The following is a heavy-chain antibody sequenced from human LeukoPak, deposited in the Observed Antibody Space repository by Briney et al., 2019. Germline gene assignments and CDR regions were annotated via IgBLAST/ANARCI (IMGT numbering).Heavy chain of an antibody. CDR2: INHSGST. J-gene: IGHJ3*02. CDR1: GGSFSGYY. Sequence: SETLSLTCAGYGGSFSGYYWSWIRQPPGKGLEWIGEINHSGSTNYNPSLKSRVTISVDTSKNQFSLKLSSVTAADTAVYYCARGSMSRIWGQGTMVTVSS. V-gene: IGHV4-34*01. D-gene: IGHD3-3*02. CDR3: ARGSMSRI.